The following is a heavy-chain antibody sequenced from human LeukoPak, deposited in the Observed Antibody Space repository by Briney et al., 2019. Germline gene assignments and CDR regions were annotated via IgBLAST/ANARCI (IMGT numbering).Heavy chain of an antibody. CDR2: MNPNSGNT. D-gene: IGHD6-19*01. CDR3: ARKYSSGWKLSVFQH. V-gene: IGHV1-8*01. J-gene: IGHJ1*01. CDR1: GYTFTSFD. Sequence: ASVKVSCKASGYTFTSFDTNWVRQATGQGLEWMGWMNPNSGNTGSAQKFQGRVTMTRNTSISTAYMELSSLRSEDTAVYYCARKYSSGWKLSVFQHWGQGTLVTVSS.